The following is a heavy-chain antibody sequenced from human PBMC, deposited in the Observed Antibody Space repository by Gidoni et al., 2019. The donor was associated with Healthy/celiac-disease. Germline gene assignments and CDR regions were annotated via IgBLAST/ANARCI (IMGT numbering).Heavy chain of an antibody. D-gene: IGHD5-18*01. V-gene: IGHV3-74*01. CDR3: ARVRGGYSYGYHYYYGMDV. CDR1: GFAFSRYW. J-gene: IGHJ6*02. CDR2: INSDGSST. Sequence: EVQLVESGGGLVQPGGSLRLSGAASGFAFSRYWMHWVRQAPGKGLVWVSRINSDGSSTSYADSVKGRFTISRDNAKNTLYLQMNSLRAEDTAVYYCARVRGGYSYGYHYYYGMDVWGQGTTVTVSS.